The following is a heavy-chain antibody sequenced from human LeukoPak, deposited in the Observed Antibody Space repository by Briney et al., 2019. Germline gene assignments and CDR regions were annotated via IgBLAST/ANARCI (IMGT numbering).Heavy chain of an antibody. Sequence: GGSLRLSCAASGFTFSSYSMNWVRQAPGKGLEGVSSISSSSSYIYYADSVKGRFTISRDNAKNSLYLQMNSLRAEDTAVYYCAREPVAARWAYYYYMDVWGKGTTVTVSS. CDR1: GFTFSSYS. D-gene: IGHD6-6*01. V-gene: IGHV3-21*01. CDR3: AREPVAARWAYYYYMDV. J-gene: IGHJ6*03. CDR2: ISSSSSYI.